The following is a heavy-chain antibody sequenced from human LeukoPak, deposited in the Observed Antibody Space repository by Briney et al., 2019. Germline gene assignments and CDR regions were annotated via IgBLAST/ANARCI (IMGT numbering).Heavy chain of an antibody. CDR2: IYHSGST. V-gene: IGHV4-30-2*01. J-gene: IGHJ6*02. CDR3: ARDSRDYYDGSVYYYYYGMDV. D-gene: IGHD3-22*01. CDR1: GGSISSGGYS. Sequence: SETLSLTCAVSGGSISSGGYSWSWIRQPPGKGLEWIGYIYHSGSTYYNPSLKSRVTISVDRSKNQFSLKLSSVTAADTAVYYCARDSRDYYDGSVYYYYYGMDVWGQGTTVTVSS.